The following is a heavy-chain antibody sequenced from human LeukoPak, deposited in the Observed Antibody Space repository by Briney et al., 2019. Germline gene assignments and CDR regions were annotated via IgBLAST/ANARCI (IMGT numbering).Heavy chain of an antibody. J-gene: IGHJ2*01. V-gene: IGHV4-31*03. D-gene: IGHD2-2*01. CDR2: IYYSGST. CDR1: GGSISSGGYY. CDR3: ARVSVVIPAAARSYWYFDL. Sequence: SETLSLTCTVSGGSISSGGYYWSWIRQHPGKGLEWIGYIYYSGSTYYNPSLKSRVTISVDTSKNQFSLNLSSVTAADTAVYYCARVSVVIPAAARSYWYFDLWGRGTLVTVSS.